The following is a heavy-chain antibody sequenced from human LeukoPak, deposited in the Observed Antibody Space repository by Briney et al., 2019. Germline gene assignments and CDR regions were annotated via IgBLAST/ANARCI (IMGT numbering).Heavy chain of an antibody. V-gene: IGHV4-59*08. CDR2: IYYSGST. D-gene: IGHD4-23*01. J-gene: IGHJ4*02. CDR3: ATFSDYGGNFFDY. Sequence: SETLSLTCTVSGGSISNYYWSWLRQPPGKGLEWIGYIYYSGSTTYNPSLESRVTISLDTSENQFSLRLRSVTAADTAVYYCATFSDYGGNFFDYWGQGTLVTVSS. CDR1: GGSISNYY.